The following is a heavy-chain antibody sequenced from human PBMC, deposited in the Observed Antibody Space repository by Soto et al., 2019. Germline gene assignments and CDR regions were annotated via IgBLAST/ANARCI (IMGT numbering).Heavy chain of an antibody. V-gene: IGHV4-30-4*01. CDR2: IYYSGRT. D-gene: IGHD2-2*01. CDR3: ASSLIRGYCSSTSCYQNYYYGMDV. J-gene: IGHJ6*02. Sequence: SETLSLTCTVSGGSISSGDYYWSWIRQPPGKGLEWIGYIYYSGRTHYNPSLKSRVTISVDTSKNQFSLKLSSVTAADTAVYYCASSLIRGYCSSTSCYQNYYYGMDVWGQGTTVTVSS. CDR1: GGSISSGDYY.